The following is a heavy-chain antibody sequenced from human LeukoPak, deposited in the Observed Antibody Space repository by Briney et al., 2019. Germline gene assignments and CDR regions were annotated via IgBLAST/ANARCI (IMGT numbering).Heavy chain of an antibody. J-gene: IGHJ3*02. CDR2: IKQDGSEK. CDR3: ARVPLGAFDI. V-gene: IGHV3-7*01. Sequence: GGSLRLSCAASGFTFSRHWMTWVRQAPGKGLEWVANIKQDGSEKYYVDSVKGRFTISRDNANNSLSLQMNSLRAEDTAVYYCARVPLGAFDIWGQGTMVTVSS. CDR1: GFTFSRHW.